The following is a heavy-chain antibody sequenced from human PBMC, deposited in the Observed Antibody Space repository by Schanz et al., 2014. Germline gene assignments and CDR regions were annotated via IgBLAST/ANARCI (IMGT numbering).Heavy chain of an antibody. D-gene: IGHD5-12*01. CDR1: GFTFISYA. J-gene: IGHJ3*01. Sequence: EVQVVESGGGLVKPGGSLRLSCAASGFTFISYAMNWVRQAPGKGLEWVSAITGSGGSTYYADSVKGRFIISRDSSKNTLFLQMNSLRAEDTAVYFCARDGGRDGYNLAFDVWGQGTLVTVSS. CDR2: ITGSGGST. V-gene: IGHV3-23*04. CDR3: ARDGGRDGYNLAFDV.